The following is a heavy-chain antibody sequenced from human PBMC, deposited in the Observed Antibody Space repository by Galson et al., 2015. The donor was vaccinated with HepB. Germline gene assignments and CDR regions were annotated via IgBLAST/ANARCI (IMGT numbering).Heavy chain of an antibody. J-gene: IGHJ4*02. CDR1: GFTFRGHA. Sequence: SLRLSCAASGFTFRGHAMSWVRQAPGKGLEWVSSLSGSGMSIFYAESVKGRFTISRDNFKNTLYLQMNSLRAEDTALYYCAKDEDFDSTGVLDHWGQRTLVVVSS. CDR3: AKDEDFDSTGVLDH. V-gene: IGHV3-23*01. CDR2: LSGSGMSI. D-gene: IGHD2-8*02.